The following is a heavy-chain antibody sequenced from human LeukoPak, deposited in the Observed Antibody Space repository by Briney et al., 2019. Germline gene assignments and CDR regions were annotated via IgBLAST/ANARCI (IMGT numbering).Heavy chain of an antibody. Sequence: GGSLRLSCAASGFTFSSYAMHWVRQAPGKGLEWVTVISYGGSNKYYADSVKGRFTISRDNSKNTLYLQMDSLRAEDTAVYYCARNCPNYYYYYMDVWGKGTTVTVSS. V-gene: IGHV3-30-3*01. J-gene: IGHJ6*03. CDR3: ARNCPNYYYYYMDV. CDR1: GFTFSSYA. CDR2: ISYGGSNK. D-gene: IGHD1-1*01.